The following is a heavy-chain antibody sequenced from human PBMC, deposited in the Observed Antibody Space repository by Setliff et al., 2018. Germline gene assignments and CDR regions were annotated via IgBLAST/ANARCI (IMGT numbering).Heavy chain of an antibody. CDR1: GDSMSNNH. CDR2: IYTSGSSGST. J-gene: IGHJ6*03. D-gene: IGHD3-16*01. Sequence: SETLSLTCTVSGDSMSNNHWTWIRQPPGKGLEWIGYIYTSGSSGSTNYNSSLKSRVTISVDMSKNQFSLQLTSLTAADTAVDYCARDWRGETVNLGYMDVWGKGTTVTVSS. V-gene: IGHV4-4*08. CDR3: ARDWRGETVNLGYMDV.